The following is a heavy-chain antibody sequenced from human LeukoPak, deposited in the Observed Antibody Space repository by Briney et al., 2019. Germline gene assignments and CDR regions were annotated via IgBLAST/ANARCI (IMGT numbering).Heavy chain of an antibody. J-gene: IGHJ5*02. D-gene: IGHD3-3*01. Sequence: SETLSLTCTVSGDSISTSNSYWGWIRQPPGKGLEWIGSIYHSGSTYYNPSLKSRVTISVDTSKNQFSLKLSSVTAADTAVYYCARERPPDYDFWSGYYNCWFDPWGQGTLVTVSS. CDR2: IYHSGST. CDR3: ARERPPDYDFWSGYYNCWFDP. V-gene: IGHV4-39*07. CDR1: GDSISTSNSY.